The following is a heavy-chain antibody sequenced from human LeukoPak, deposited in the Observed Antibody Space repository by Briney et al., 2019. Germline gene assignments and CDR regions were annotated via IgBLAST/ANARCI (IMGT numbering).Heavy chain of an antibody. CDR3: AREADSAFDV. CDR1: GFIFGTYS. Sequence: GGSLRLSCAASGFIFGTYSMNLVRQAPGKGLEWVSYISSSSSTIYYADSVKGRFTISRDIAKNSLNLQMNSLRAEDTALYYCAREADSAFDVWGQGTMVTVSS. J-gene: IGHJ3*01. V-gene: IGHV3-48*01. CDR2: ISSSSSTI.